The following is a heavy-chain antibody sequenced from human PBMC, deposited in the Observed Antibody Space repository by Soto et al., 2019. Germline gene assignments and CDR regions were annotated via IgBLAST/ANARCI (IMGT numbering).Heavy chain of an antibody. CDR1: GFTFSSYG. J-gene: IGHJ4*02. Sequence: QVQLVESGGGVVQPGRSLRLSCAASGFTFSSYGMHWVRQAPGKGLEWVAVISYDGSNKYYADSVKGRFTISRDNSKNTLYLQMNSLRAEDTAVYYCAKGLHYYGAGSYYKFWGQGTLGTVS. CDR3: AKGLHYYGAGSYYKF. CDR2: ISYDGSNK. V-gene: IGHV3-30*18. D-gene: IGHD3-10*01.